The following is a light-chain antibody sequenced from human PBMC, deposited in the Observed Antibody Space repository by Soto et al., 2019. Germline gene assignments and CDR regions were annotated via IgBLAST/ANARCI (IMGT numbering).Light chain of an antibody. CDR3: QQYTSSTWT. CDR2: GAS. CDR1: QSVSSSY. Sequence: EIVLTQSPGTLSLSPGERATLSCRASQSVSSSYLAWYQQKHGQAPRLLIYGASSRPTGIPGRFSGSGSWXXXXLXISXLXPXDFAVYYCQQYTSSTWTFGQGTKVEIK. V-gene: IGKV3-20*01. J-gene: IGKJ1*01.